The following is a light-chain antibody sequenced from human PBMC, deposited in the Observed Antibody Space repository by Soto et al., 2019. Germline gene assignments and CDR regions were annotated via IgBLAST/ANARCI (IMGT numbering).Light chain of an antibody. CDR1: SSDVGGYNF. J-gene: IGLJ1*01. Sequence: QSALTQPRSVSGSPGQSVTISCTGTSSDVGGYNFVSWYQQHPGKAPKLMIYXVSKRPSGVPXRXSGSKSGNTASLTISGXXAEXEAXXYCCSYAGSYTWVFGTGTKLTVL. V-gene: IGLV2-11*01. CDR2: XVS. CDR3: CSYAGSYTWV.